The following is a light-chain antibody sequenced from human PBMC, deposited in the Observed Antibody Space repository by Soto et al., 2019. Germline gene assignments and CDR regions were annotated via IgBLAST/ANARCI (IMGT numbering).Light chain of an antibody. Sequence: EIVLTQSPGTLSLSPGERATLSCRASQSVSSSYLAWYQQKPGQAPRPLIYGASSRAIGIPDRCSGSGSGTDVTLTISRLEPEDFAVYYCQQYGSSPWTFGQGTKVEIK. CDR3: QQYGSSPWT. J-gene: IGKJ1*01. V-gene: IGKV3-20*01. CDR2: GAS. CDR1: QSVSSSY.